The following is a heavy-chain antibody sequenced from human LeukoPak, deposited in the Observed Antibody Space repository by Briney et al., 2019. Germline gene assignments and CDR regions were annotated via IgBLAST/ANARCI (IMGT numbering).Heavy chain of an antibody. D-gene: IGHD3-10*01. CDR3: TTATYYGSGPYGPTYYYYYYYMDV. Sequence: GGSLRLSCAASGFTFSNAWMSWVRQAPGKGLEWVGRIKSKTDGCTTDYAAPVKGRFTISRDDSKKTLYLQMNSLKTEDTAVYYCTTATYYGSGPYGPTYYYYYYYMDVWGKGTTVTISS. CDR1: GFTFSNAW. CDR2: IKSKTDGCTT. J-gene: IGHJ6*03. V-gene: IGHV3-15*01.